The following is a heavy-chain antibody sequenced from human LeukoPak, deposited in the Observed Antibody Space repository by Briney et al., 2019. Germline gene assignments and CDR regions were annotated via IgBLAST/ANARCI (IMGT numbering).Heavy chain of an antibody. J-gene: IGHJ4*02. Sequence: SETLSLTCTVSGGSISSYYWSWIRQPPGKGLEWIGYIYYSGSTNYNPSLKSRVTISVDTSKNQFSLKLSSVTAADTAVYYCARVAVAAREYFDYWGQGTLVTVSS. CDR3: ARVAVAAREYFDY. CDR2: IYYSGST. V-gene: IGHV4-59*01. CDR1: GGSISSYY. D-gene: IGHD6-19*01.